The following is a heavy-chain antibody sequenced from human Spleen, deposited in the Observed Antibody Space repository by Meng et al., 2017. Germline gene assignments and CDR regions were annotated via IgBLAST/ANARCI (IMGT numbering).Heavy chain of an antibody. J-gene: IGHJ4*02. CDR3: ARRSSSSSFSHYFDS. D-gene: IGHD6-6*01. Sequence: SEILSLTCSVSGGSVSNYNYFWTWIRQPPGKGLEWVGYAYYRGSTNYNPSLESRVSISLDTSKNQFSLKLSSVTAADTAVYYCARRSSSSSFSHYFDSWGQGTLVTVSS. CDR2: AYYRGST. CDR1: GGSVSNYNYF. V-gene: IGHV4-61*01.